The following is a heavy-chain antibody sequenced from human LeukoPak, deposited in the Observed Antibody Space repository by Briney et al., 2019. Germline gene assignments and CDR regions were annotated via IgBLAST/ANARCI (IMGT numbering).Heavy chain of an antibody. V-gene: IGHV3-9*01. CDR2: ISWNSGSI. D-gene: IGHD6-6*01. J-gene: IGHJ6*02. Sequence: GGSLRLSCAASGFTFDDYAMHWVRQAPGKGLECVSGISWNSGSIGYADSVKGRFTISRDNAKNSLYMQMNSLRAEDTALYYCAKDRVAARYYYYGMDVWGQGTTVTVSS. CDR3: AKDRVAARYYYYGMDV. CDR1: GFTFDDYA.